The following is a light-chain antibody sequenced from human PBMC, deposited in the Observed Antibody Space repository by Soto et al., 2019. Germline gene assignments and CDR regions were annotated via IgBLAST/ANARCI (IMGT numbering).Light chain of an antibody. CDR1: QSLLHSNGYNY. V-gene: IGKV2-28*01. J-gene: IGKJ4*01. CDR3: MQGLQTPGT. CDR2: LGS. Sequence: DIVITQSPLSLPVTPGEPASISCRSSQSLLHSNGYNYLDWYLQEPGQSPQLLIYLGSNRASGVPNRFSGSGSGTDFTLKISRVEAEDVGVYYCMQGLQTPGTFGGGTKVEIK.